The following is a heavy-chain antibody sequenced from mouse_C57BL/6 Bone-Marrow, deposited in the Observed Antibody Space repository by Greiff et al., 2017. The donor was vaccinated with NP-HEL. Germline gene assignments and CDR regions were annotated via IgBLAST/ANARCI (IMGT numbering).Heavy chain of an antibody. CDR3: ARAGYYAMDY. J-gene: IGHJ4*01. CDR2: IDPSDSYT. CDR1: GYTFTSYW. V-gene: IGHV1-59*01. Sequence: QVQLQQPGAELVRPGTSVKLSCKASGYTFTSYWMHWVKQRPGQGLEWIGVIDPSDSYTNYNQKFKGKATLTVDTSSSTAYMQLSSLTSEDSAVYYCARAGYYAMDYWGLGTSVTVSS.